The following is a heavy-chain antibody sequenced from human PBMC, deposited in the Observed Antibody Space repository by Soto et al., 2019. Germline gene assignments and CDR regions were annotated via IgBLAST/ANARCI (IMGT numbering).Heavy chain of an antibody. V-gene: IGHV3-7*01. CDR2: IKQDGSEK. Sequence: EVQLVESGGGLVQPGGSLRLSCAASGFTFSSYWMSWVRQAPGKGLEWVANIKQDGSEKYYVDSVKGRFTISRDNAKDSLYLQMNSLRAEDTAVYYCASWAQVPAADYFAYWGQGTLVTVSS. CDR3: ASWAQVPAADYFAY. J-gene: IGHJ4*02. CDR1: GFTFSSYW. D-gene: IGHD2-2*01.